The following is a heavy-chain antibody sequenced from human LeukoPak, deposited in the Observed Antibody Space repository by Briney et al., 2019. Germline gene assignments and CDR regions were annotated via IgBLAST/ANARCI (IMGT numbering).Heavy chain of an antibody. CDR1: GYTFTSYY. CDR2: INPSGGST. Sequence: EASVKVSCKASGYTFTSYYMHWVRQAPGQGREWMGIINPSGGSTSYAQKFQGRVTMTRDTSTSTVYMELSSLRSEDTAVYYCANGYCTGGSCYNDIDYWGQGALVTVSS. D-gene: IGHD2-15*01. J-gene: IGHJ4*02. CDR3: ANGYCTGGSCYNDIDY. V-gene: IGHV1-46*01.